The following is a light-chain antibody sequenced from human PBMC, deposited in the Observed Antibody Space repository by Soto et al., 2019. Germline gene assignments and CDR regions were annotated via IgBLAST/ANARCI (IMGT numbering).Light chain of an antibody. CDR3: QQYGISPRA. V-gene: IGKV3-20*01. J-gene: IGKJ1*01. Sequence: EIVLTQSPATLSFSPLERATLSCRAGQSVSGGSLAWYQQRPGQAPRLLIYGASSRATGIPDRFSGSGSGTDFTLTITRLEPEDFAVYYCQQYGISPRAFGQGTKVDIK. CDR2: GAS. CDR1: QSVSGGS.